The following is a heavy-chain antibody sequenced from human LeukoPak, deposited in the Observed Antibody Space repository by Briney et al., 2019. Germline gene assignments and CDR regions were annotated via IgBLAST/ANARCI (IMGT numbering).Heavy chain of an antibody. Sequence: ASVKVSCKASGYTFTSYGISWVRQAPGQGLEWMGWISAYNGNTNYAQKPQGRVTMTTDTSTSTAYMELRSLRSDDTAVYYCARDDYVWGSYRYTGIDYWGQGTLVTVSS. CDR1: GYTFTSYG. D-gene: IGHD3-16*02. CDR2: ISAYNGNT. CDR3: ARDDYVWGSYRYTGIDY. V-gene: IGHV1-18*01. J-gene: IGHJ4*02.